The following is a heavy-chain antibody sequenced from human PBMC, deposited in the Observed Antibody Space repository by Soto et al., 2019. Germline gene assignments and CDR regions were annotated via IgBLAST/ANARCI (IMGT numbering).Heavy chain of an antibody. D-gene: IGHD6-13*01. CDR1: GYTLTSYG. CDR3: ARPLQQLAPNFDY. Sequence: AAVKVSCKASGYTLTSYGISWVRQAPGQGLEWMGWISANNGNTNYAQKLQGRVTMTTDTSTNTAYMELRSLRSDDTAVYYCARPLQQLAPNFDYWGQGTLVTVSS. CDR2: ISANNGNT. J-gene: IGHJ4*02. V-gene: IGHV1-18*01.